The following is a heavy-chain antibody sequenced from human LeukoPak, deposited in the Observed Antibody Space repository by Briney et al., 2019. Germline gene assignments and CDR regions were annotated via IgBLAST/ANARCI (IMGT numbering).Heavy chain of an antibody. CDR2: INHSGST. J-gene: IGHJ5*02. CDR3: AAGSGYSYPGWFDP. Sequence: SETLSLTCAVYGGSFSGYYWSWIRQPPGKGLEWIGEINHSGSTNYNPSLKSRVTISVDTSKNQFSLKLSSVTAADTAVYYCAAGSGYSYPGWFDPWGQGTLVTVSS. D-gene: IGHD5-18*01. V-gene: IGHV4-34*01. CDR1: GGSFSGYY.